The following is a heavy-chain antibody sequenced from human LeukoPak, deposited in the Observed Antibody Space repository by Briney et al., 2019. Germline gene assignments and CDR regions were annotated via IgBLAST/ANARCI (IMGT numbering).Heavy chain of an antibody. CDR3: ARVVVPYYYDSSGYYREVRYYFDY. Sequence: SETLSLTCAVYGGSFSGYYWSWIRQPPGKGLEWIGEINHSGSTNYNPSLKSRVTISVDTSKNQFSLKLSSVTAADTAVYYCARVVVPYYYDSSGYYREVRYYFDYWGQGTLVTVSS. J-gene: IGHJ4*02. CDR1: GGSFSGYY. CDR2: INHSGST. V-gene: IGHV4-34*01. D-gene: IGHD3-22*01.